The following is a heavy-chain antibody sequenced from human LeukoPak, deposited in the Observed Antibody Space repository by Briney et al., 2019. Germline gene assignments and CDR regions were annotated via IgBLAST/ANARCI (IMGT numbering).Heavy chain of an antibody. D-gene: IGHD3-10*01. CDR1: GFTFSSYA. V-gene: IGHV3-23*01. Sequence: GGSLRLSCAASGFTFSSYAMSWVRQAPGKGLEWVSAISGSGGSTYYADSVKGRFTISRDSSKNTLYLQMNSLRAEDTAVYYCAKDHFSSGSYSDYWGQGTLVTVSS. CDR3: AKDHFSSGSYSDY. J-gene: IGHJ4*02. CDR2: ISGSGGST.